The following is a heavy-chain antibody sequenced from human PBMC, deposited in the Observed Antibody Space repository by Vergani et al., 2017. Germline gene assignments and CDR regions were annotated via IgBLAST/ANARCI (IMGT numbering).Heavy chain of an antibody. D-gene: IGHD1-1*01. V-gene: IGHV3-30*18. CDR3: AKESQTVDAY. J-gene: IGHJ4*02. CDR2: ISYDGTQK. CDR1: GFTSSYYG. Sequence: QVHLVESGGGVVQPGRSLRLSCVVSGFTSSYYGMHWVRQAPGKGLEWVAVISYDGTQKYYADSVKGRFTISRDNSKSTLYLQMNSLRAEDTAVYYCAKESQTVDAYWGQGTLVTVSS.